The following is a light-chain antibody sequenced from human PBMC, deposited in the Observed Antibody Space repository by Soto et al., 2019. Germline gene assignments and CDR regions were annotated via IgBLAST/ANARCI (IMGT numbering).Light chain of an antibody. V-gene: IGKV3-15*01. Sequence: EIVMTQSPATLSVSPGERVVLSCRATQTVTNKLAWYQQKPGQALRLLIYDASIRATGIPARFSGSGSGTEFTLTISSLQSEDFVLYYCQQYNSWPVTFGGGTKVEIK. CDR3: QQYNSWPVT. J-gene: IGKJ4*01. CDR1: QTVTNK. CDR2: DAS.